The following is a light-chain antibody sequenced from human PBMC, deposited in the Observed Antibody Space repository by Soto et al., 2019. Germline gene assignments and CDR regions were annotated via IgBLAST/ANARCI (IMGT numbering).Light chain of an antibody. V-gene: IGKV3-20*01. CDR1: QIVSSSY. CDR3: QQYGSSAT. J-gene: IGKJ2*01. Sequence: EIVLTQSPGTLSLSPGERATLSCRASQIVSSSYLAWYQQKPAQAPRLLIYAASSRATGIPDRFTGSGSGTDFTLTISGLEPEDSAVYSCQQYGSSATFGQGTKLDIK. CDR2: AAS.